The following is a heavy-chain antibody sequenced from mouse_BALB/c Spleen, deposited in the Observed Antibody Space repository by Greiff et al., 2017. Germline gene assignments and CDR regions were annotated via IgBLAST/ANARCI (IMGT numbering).Heavy chain of an antibody. J-gene: IGHJ4*01. D-gene: IGHD2-10*02. CDR1: GYTFTSYW. CDR3: TRWGLYGNLYAMDY. V-gene: IGHV1-69*02. CDR2: IYPSDSYT. Sequence: QVQLQQPGAELVRPGASVKLSCKASGYTFTSYWINWVKQRPGKGLEWIGNIYPSDSYTNYNQKFKDKATLTVDKSSSTAYMQLSSPTSEDSAVYYCTRWGLYGNLYAMDYWGQGTSVTVSS.